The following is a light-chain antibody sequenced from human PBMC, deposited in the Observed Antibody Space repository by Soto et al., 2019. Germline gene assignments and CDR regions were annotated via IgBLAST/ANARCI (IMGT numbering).Light chain of an antibody. CDR3: KKRSNWHWK. CDR2: DAS. V-gene: IGKV3-11*01. Sequence: ELVLTQSPGPLSFSPVERSTLSFMSSHSLSFTYLSWYQQTPVQAPRLLIYDASNRATGIQARFSGSGSGTDFTLTISSIEPEDFAVYYGKKRSNWHWKVGKGNEVDI. J-gene: IGKJ1*01. CDR1: HSLSFTY.